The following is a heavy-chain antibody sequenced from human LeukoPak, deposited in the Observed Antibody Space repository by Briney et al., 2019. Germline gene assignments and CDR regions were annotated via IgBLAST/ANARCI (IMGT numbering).Heavy chain of an antibody. CDR3: ARAPAAASGYFQH. D-gene: IGHD6-13*01. V-gene: IGHV4-30-2*01. J-gene: IGHJ1*01. CDR1: GGSISSGGYY. CDR2: IYHSGST. Sequence: PSQTLSLTCTVSGGSISSGGYYWSCIRQPPGKGLEWIGYIYHSGSTYYNPSLKSRVTISVDRSKNQFSLKLSSVTAADTAVYYCARAPAAASGYFQHWGQGTLVTVSS.